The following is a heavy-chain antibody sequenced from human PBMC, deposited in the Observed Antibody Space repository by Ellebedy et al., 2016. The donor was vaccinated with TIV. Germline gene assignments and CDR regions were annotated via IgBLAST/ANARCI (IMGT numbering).Heavy chain of an antibody. CDR2: IIAIFGTT. D-gene: IGHD5-24*01. Sequence: ASVKVSXXASGGIFRSNAMSWVRQAPGQGLEWMGGIIAIFGTTNYAQKFQGRVTITADESTSTVYMELSSLGSEDTAVYYCARGRGYNLESHFDYWGQGTVVIVSS. CDR3: ARGRGYNLESHFDY. CDR1: GGIFRSNA. J-gene: IGHJ4*02. V-gene: IGHV1-69*13.